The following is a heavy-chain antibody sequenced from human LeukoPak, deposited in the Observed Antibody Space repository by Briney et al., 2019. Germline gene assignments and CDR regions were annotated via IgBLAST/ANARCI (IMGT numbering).Heavy chain of an antibody. J-gene: IGHJ4*02. CDR1: GFTVSSYA. V-gene: IGHV3-30*04. D-gene: IGHD5-18*01. CDR2: ISYDESNQ. Sequence: GGSLRLSCAAYGFTVSSYAMHWVRQAPGKGLEWVAVISYDESNQYYADSVKGRFTISRDNSKNTLSLQMNSLRVEDTAVYYCARYSYGHFDYWGQGTLVTVSS. CDR3: ARYSYGHFDY.